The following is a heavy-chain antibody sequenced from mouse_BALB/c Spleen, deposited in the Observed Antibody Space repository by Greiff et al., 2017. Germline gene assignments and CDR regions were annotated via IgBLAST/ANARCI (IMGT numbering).Heavy chain of an antibody. J-gene: IGHJ2*01. V-gene: IGHV1-82*01. CDR2: IYPGDGDT. CDR1: GYAFSSSW. CDR3: ARGDYYGSSNYFDY. D-gene: IGHD1-1*01. Sequence: VQLQQSGPELVKPGASVKISCKASGYAFSSSWMNWVKQRPGQGLEWIGRIYPGDGDTNYNGKFKGKATLTADKSSSTAYMQLSSLTSVDSAVYFCARGDYYGSSNYFDYWGQGTTLTVSS.